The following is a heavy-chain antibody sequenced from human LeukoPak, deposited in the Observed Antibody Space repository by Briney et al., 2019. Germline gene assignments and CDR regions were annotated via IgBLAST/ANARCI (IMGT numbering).Heavy chain of an antibody. Sequence: ASVNVSCKASGYTFINYYTHWVRQAPGQGLEWMGRINPSGDSVNYAQKLQDRLTMTRDTSTNTVYLELSSLRSEDTAIYYCARTLADGGTNHWGQGTLVTVSS. CDR3: ARTLADGGTNH. CDR2: INPSGDSV. D-gene: IGHD2-15*01. J-gene: IGHJ5*02. CDR1: GYTFINYY. V-gene: IGHV1-46*04.